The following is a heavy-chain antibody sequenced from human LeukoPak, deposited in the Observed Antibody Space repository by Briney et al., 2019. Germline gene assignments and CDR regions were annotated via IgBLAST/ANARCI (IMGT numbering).Heavy chain of an antibody. V-gene: IGHV3-23*01. CDR2: ISGSGAGT. Sequence: GGSLRLSCAASGFTFSGYAMSWVRQAPGKGLEWVSTISGSGAGTYYADSVKGRFTISRDNSKNTLYLQMNSLRAEATAVYYGAKGEAWGEAHGLVDYWGQGTLVTVSS. CDR3: AKGEAWGEAHGLVDY. D-gene: IGHD3-16*01. CDR1: GFTFSGYA. J-gene: IGHJ4*02.